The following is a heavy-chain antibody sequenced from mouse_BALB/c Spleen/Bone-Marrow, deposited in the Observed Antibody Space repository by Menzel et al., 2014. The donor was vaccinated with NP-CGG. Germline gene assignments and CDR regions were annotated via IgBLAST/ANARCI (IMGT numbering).Heavy chain of an antibody. Sequence: NPSRGDTDYNLKFKDKTTLTADKSSSTTYMQLTSLTSEDSAVYYCAREATYYAYFDYWGQGTTLAVSS. D-gene: IGHD1-1*01. CDR2: NPSRGDT. V-gene: IGHV1-4*02. CDR3: AREATYYAYFDY. J-gene: IGHJ2*01.